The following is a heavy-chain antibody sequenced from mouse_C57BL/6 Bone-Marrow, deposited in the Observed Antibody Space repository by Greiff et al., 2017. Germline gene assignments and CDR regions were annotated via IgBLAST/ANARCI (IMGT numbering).Heavy chain of an antibody. CDR3: TGLTGNAMDY. Sequence: EVKLMESGGGLVQPGGSMKLSCVASGFTFSNYWMNWVRQSPEKGLEWVAQIRLKSDNYATHYAESVKGRFTISRDDSKSSVYLQMNNLRAEDTGIYYCTGLTGNAMDYWGQGTSVTVSS. D-gene: IGHD4-1*01. CDR1: GFTFSNYW. CDR2: IRLKSDNYAT. V-gene: IGHV6-3*01. J-gene: IGHJ4*01.